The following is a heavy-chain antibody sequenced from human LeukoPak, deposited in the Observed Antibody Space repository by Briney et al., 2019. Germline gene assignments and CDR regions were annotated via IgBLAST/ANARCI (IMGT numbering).Heavy chain of an antibody. V-gene: IGHV4-59*01. CDR2: IYYSGST. CDR3: ARSAGYQLLEGYYYYMDV. D-gene: IGHD2-2*01. J-gene: IGHJ6*03. CDR1: GGSISSYY. Sequence: SETLSLTCTVSGGSISSYYWSWIRQPPGKGLEWIGYIYYSGSTNYNPSLKSRVSISLDTSKNQFSLKLTSVTAADAAVYYCARSAGYQLLEGYYYYMDVWGKGTTVTVSS.